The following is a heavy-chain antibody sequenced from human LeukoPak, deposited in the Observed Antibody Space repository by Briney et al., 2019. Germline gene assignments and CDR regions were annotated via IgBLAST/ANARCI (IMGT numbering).Heavy chain of an antibody. CDR3: AKDNYYDSSAFVDY. CDR2: VSYDGSNE. Sequence: GGSLRLSCSASGFTFSSYGMHWVRQAPGKGLEWVAAVSYDGSNEYYGDSVKGRFTIYRDNSKNTLYLQMNSLRGEDTAVYYCAKDNYYDSSAFVDYWGQGTLVTVSS. CDR1: GFTFSSYG. D-gene: IGHD3-22*01. V-gene: IGHV3-30*18. J-gene: IGHJ4*02.